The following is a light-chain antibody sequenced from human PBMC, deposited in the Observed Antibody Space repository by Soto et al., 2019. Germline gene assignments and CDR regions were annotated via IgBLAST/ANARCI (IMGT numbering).Light chain of an antibody. V-gene: IGKV3D-15*01. CDR1: QSVSSN. CDR3: QHFGGTTFT. J-gene: IGKJ5*01. CDR2: GAS. Sequence: EIGMTKSPATLSVSPGERATLSCRASQSVSSNLAWYQQKPGQAPRLLIYGASTRATGIPDRFSGSGSGTHFTLTISRLEPGDFAVYYCQHFGGTTFTFGQGTRLEI.